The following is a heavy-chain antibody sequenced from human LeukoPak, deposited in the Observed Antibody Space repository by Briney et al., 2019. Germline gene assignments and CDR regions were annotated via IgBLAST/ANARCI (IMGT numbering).Heavy chain of an antibody. CDR2: IYYSGST. Sequence: SETLSLTCTVSGGSICSGGYYWSWIRQHPGKGLEWIGYIYYSGSTYYNPSLKSRVTISVDTSKNQFSLKLSSVTAADTAVYYCARAEVGATWYFDYWGQGTLVTVSS. D-gene: IGHD1-26*01. CDR1: GGSICSGGYY. CDR3: ARAEVGATWYFDY. V-gene: IGHV4-31*03. J-gene: IGHJ4*02.